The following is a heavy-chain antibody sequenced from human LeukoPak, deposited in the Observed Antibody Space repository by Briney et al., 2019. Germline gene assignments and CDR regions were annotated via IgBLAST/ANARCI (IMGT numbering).Heavy chain of an antibody. CDR3: AREMFPNWFDP. CDR2: IYSGGST. D-gene: IGHD3-10*02. Sequence: GGSVRLFCAACGFTVSSNYMSWVRHARGKGLEWVSVIYSGGSTYYADSVNGRFTIYRDNSKNTLYLQMNSLRAEDTAVYYCAREMFPNWFDPWGQGTLVTVSS. J-gene: IGHJ5*02. CDR1: GFTVSSNY. V-gene: IGHV3-66*02.